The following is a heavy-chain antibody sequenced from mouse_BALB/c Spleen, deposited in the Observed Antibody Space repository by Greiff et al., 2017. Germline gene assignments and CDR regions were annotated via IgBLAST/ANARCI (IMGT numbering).Heavy chain of an antibody. CDR3: AREEGTGYFDV. Sequence: EVKVVESGGGLVQPGGSLRLSCATSGFTFTDYYMSWVRQPPGKALEWLGFIRNKANGYTTEYSASVKGRFTISRDNSQSILYLQMNTLRAEDSATYYCAREEGTGYFDVWGAGTTVTVSS. D-gene: IGHD3-3*01. V-gene: IGHV7-3*02. J-gene: IGHJ1*01. CDR1: GFTFTDYY. CDR2: IRNKANGYTT.